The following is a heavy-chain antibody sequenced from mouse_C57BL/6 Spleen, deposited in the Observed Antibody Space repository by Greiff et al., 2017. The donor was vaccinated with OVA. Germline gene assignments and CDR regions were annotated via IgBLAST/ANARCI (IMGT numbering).Heavy chain of an antibody. CDR3: ARQRYYGSSCLLDY. J-gene: IGHJ2*01. CDR1: GFTFSSYT. V-gene: IGHV5-9*01. D-gene: IGHD1-1*01. Sequence: EVQVVESGGGLVKPGGSLKLSCAASGFTFSSYTMSWVRQTPEKRLEWVGTISGGGGNTNYPDSVKGRFTISIDNAKNTPYLQLSSLSSEDTALYYCARQRYYGSSCLLDYWGQGTTLTVSS. CDR2: ISGGGGNT.